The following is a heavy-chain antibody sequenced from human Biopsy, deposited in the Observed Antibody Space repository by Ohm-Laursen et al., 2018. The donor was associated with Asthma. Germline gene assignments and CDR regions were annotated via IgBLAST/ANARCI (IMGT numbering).Heavy chain of an antibody. Sequence: SVKVSCKVSGGTFSSYAISWVRQAPGQGLEWMGGIIPIFGTANYAQKFQGRVTITRDTSASTAYMELSSLRSEDTAVYYCARTYYDFLTGQVNDAFAIWGQGTMVTVSS. V-gene: IGHV1-69*05. D-gene: IGHD3-9*01. J-gene: IGHJ3*02. CDR3: ARTYYDFLTGQVNDAFAI. CDR1: GGTFSSYA. CDR2: IIPIFGTA.